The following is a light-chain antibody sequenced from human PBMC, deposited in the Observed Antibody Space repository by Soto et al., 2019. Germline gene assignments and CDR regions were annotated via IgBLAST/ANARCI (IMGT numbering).Light chain of an antibody. CDR2: DVS. CDR1: TSDVGRYNY. Sequence: QSVLTQPASVSGSPGQSISLSCTGTTSDVGRYNYVSWYQQHPGKAPKLMIYDVSYRPSWVSNRFSGSKSGITASPTVSGLQAEDEADYYCSSYAGSNNPFVFGTGTKVTVL. J-gene: IGLJ1*01. V-gene: IGLV2-14*03. CDR3: SSYAGSNNPFV.